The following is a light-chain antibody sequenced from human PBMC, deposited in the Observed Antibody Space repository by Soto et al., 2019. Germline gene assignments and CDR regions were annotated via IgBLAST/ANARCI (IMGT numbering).Light chain of an antibody. V-gene: IGLV2-11*01. CDR2: DVS. CDR1: SSDVGAYNY. J-gene: IGLJ1*01. Sequence: QSVLTRPRSVSGSPGQAVTISCTGASSDVGAYNYVSWYQQHPGKAPKLMIYDVSTRPSGVPDRFSGSKSGTTASLTISGLQAEDEADYYCCSYAGSPYVFGTGTKVT. CDR3: CSYAGSPYV.